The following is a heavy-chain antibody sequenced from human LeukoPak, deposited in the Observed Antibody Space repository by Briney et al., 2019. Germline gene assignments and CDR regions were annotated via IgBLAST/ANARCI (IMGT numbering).Heavy chain of an antibody. CDR1: GGAISSGSYH. V-gene: IGHV4-31*03. CDR2: IDYSGST. J-gene: IGHJ3*02. D-gene: IGHD3-10*01. Sequence: SETLSLTCTVSGGAISSGSYHWSWIRQHPGKGLEWVGYIDYSGSTYYNSSLKSRVTISVDTSKNQFSLQLSSVTAADTAVYYCARCHYGSGTYAHGFDIWGQGTMVTVSS. CDR3: ARCHYGSGTYAHGFDI.